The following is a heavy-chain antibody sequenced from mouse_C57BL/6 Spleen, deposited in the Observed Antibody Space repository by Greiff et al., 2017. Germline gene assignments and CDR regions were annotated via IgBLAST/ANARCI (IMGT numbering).Heavy chain of an antibody. CDR1: GFSFTSYG. CDR3: ARGGDYDRVAY. CDR2: ICGGGST. D-gene: IGHD2-4*01. J-gene: IGHJ3*01. Sequence: VMLVESGPGLVAPSQCLYISCTASGFSFTSYGVDWVRQPPGKGLEWLGVICGGGSTKYNSALMSRLSISNDNAKSKVFVKMNSLLTDDTAMYYCARGGDYDRVAYWGQGTLVTVSA. V-gene: IGHV2-9*01.